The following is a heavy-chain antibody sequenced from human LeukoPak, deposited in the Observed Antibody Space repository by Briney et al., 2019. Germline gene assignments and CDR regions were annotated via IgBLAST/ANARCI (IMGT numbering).Heavy chain of an antibody. CDR3: ARGLKPTYSSSSAPLDY. J-gene: IGHJ4*02. CDR2: ISAYNGNT. V-gene: IGHV1-18*01. CDR1: GYTFTSYG. D-gene: IGHD6-6*01. Sequence: ASVQVSCKASGYTFTSYGISWVRQAPGQGLEWMGWISAYNGNTNYAQKLQGRVTMTTDTSTSTAYMELRSLRSDDTAVYDCARGLKPTYSSSSAPLDYWGQGTLVTVSS.